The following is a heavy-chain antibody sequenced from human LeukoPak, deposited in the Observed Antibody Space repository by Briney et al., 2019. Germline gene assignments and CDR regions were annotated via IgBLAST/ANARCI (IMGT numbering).Heavy chain of an antibody. Sequence: QPGGSLRLSCAASGFTFSSYAMSWVRQAPGKGLEWVSTISGSGGGGTTYYADSVKGRFTISRDNSKNKLYLQMNSLRAEDTAVYSCAKDLYTTGWWGYFDYWGQGTLVTVSS. CDR3: AKDLYTTGWWGYFDY. D-gene: IGHD6-19*01. J-gene: IGHJ4*02. V-gene: IGHV3-23*01. CDR1: GFTFSSYA. CDR2: ISGSGGGGTT.